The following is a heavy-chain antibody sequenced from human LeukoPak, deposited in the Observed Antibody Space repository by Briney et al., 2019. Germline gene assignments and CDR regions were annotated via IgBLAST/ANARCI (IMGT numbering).Heavy chain of an antibody. V-gene: IGHV4-39*07. CDR3: ARDSRGGGPDFDY. Sequence: SETLSLTCTVSGGSISSSSYYWGWIRQPPGKGLEWIGSIYYSGSTYYNPSLKSRVTISVDTSRNQFSLKLSSVTAADTAVYYCARDSRGGGPDFDYWGQGTLVTVSS. D-gene: IGHD3-16*01. CDR1: GGSISSSSYY. CDR2: IYYSGST. J-gene: IGHJ4*02.